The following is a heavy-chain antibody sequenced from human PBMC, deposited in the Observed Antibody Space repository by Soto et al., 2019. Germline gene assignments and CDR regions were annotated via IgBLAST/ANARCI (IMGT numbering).Heavy chain of an antibody. CDR3: AKDPQACSDPYCFDY. J-gene: IGHJ4*02. CDR2: ISWNSGNI. Sequence: GGSLRLSCAASGFTFDDYAMHWVRQAPGKGPEWVSGISWNSGNIVYADSVKGRFTISRDTAKNSLYLQMNSLRPEDTALYYCAKDPQACSDPYCFDYWGQGTLVTVSS. V-gene: IGHV3-9*01. D-gene: IGHD6-19*01. CDR1: GFTFDDYA.